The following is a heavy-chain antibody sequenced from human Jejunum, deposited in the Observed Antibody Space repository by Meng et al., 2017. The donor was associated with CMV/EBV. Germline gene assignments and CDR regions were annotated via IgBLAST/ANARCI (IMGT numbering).Heavy chain of an antibody. V-gene: IGHV5-51*01. Sequence: FTKYWIGWVRQMPGKGLEWMGIIFPGDSDTRYSPSFQGQVTISVDKSISTAYLQWSSLKASDTAIYYCARPGGTYSYYLYGLDVWGQGTTGTAP. J-gene: IGHJ6*02. CDR3: ARPGGTYSYYLYGLDV. CDR2: IFPGDSDT. D-gene: IGHD1-26*01. CDR1: FTKYW.